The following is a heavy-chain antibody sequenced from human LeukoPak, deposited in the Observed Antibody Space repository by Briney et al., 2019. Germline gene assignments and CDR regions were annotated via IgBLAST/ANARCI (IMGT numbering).Heavy chain of an antibody. V-gene: IGHV1-18*01. CDR3: ARDRPREQLVPIDY. CDR2: ISAYNGNT. CDR1: GYTFTTYG. Sequence: ASVKVSCKTSGYTFTTYGISWLRQAPGQGLEWMGWISAYNGNTNYAQKLQGRVTMTTDTSTSTAYMELRSLRSDDTAVYYCARDRPREQLVPIDYWGQGTLVTVSS. D-gene: IGHD6-6*01. J-gene: IGHJ4*02.